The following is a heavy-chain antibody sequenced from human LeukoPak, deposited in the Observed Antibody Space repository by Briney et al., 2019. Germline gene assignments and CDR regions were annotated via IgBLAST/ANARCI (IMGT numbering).Heavy chain of an antibody. D-gene: IGHD6-13*01. CDR1: GFTFSSYA. Sequence: GGSLRLSCAASGFTFSSYAMSWVRQAPGKGLEWVSAISGSGGSTYYADSVKGRFTISRDNSKNTLYLQMNSLRAEDTAVYYCAKDNGQYSSSWYVSYFDYWGQGTLVTVSS. V-gene: IGHV3-23*01. CDR3: AKDNGQYSSSWYVSYFDY. J-gene: IGHJ4*02. CDR2: ISGSGGST.